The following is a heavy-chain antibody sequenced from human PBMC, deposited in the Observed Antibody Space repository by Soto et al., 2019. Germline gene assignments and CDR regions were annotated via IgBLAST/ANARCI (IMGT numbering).Heavy chain of an antibody. D-gene: IGHD3-16*01. J-gene: IGHJ2*01. V-gene: IGHV4-4*02. CDR2: VHDSGST. Sequence: QVQLQESGPGLVKPSGTLSLTCDVSGDSTSNSNWWSWVRQPPGRGLEWIGEVHDSGSTNYNPSLKSRVTISMDMSKNQFSLKLSSVTAADTAVFYCARRIYGDWYFDLWGRGFLVTVTS. CDR1: GDSTSNSNW. CDR3: ARRIYGDWYFDL.